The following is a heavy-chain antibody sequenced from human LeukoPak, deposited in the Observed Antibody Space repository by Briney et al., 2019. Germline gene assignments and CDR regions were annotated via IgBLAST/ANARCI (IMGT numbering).Heavy chain of an antibody. CDR3: ARDIIVGATAGRDAFDI. J-gene: IGHJ3*02. CDR1: GFTFSSYS. D-gene: IGHD1-26*01. Sequence: KPGGSLRLSCAASGFTFSSYSMNWVRQAPGKGLEWVSSISSSSSYIYYADSVKGRFTISRDNAKNSLYLQMNSLRAEDTAVYYCARDIIVGATAGRDAFDIWGQGTMVTVSS. V-gene: IGHV3-21*01. CDR2: ISSSSSYI.